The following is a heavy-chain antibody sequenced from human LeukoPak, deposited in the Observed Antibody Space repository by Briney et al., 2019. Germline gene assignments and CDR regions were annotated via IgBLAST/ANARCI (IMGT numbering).Heavy chain of an antibody. Sequence: PSQTLSLTCTVSGVSICSGSYYWGWIRQPPGKGVEWSGSICYSGRGFYNPSLKSRVHISLDKSKNQFSLKLSSVTAADTAVYYCARAVTMIRGVYGQNRFDPWGQGALVTVSS. J-gene: IGHJ5*02. CDR2: ICYSGRG. CDR1: GVSICSGSYY. CDR3: ARAVTMIRGVYGQNRFDP. V-gene: IGHV4-39*07. D-gene: IGHD3-10*01.